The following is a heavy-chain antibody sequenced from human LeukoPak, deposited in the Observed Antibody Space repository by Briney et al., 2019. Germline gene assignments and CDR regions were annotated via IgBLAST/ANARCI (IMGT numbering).Heavy chain of an antibody. D-gene: IGHD3-10*01. CDR2: INAGNGNT. CDR1: GYTFTSYA. Sequence: ASVKVSCKASGYTFTSYAMHWVRQAPGQRLEWMGWINAGNGNTKYSQKFQGRVTITRDTSASTAYMELSSLRSEDTAVYYCARVSITMAEFDYWGQGTLVTVSS. V-gene: IGHV1-3*01. CDR3: ARVSITMAEFDY. J-gene: IGHJ4*02.